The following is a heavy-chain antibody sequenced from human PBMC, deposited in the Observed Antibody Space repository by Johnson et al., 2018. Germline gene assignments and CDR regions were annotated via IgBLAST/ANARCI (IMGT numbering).Heavy chain of an antibody. Sequence: QVQLQESGPGLVKPSQTLSLTCTVSGGSISSGSYYWSWIRQLPGKGLEWIGYIYYSGTTYYNTALQSRATVSRDTSKNQFSLKVNSVTAADTAVYYGARRFTSAGYFDYWGQGTLVTVS. CDR2: IYYSGTT. CDR3: ARRFTSAGYFDY. CDR1: GGSISSGSYY. D-gene: IGHD2-2*01. J-gene: IGHJ4*02. V-gene: IGHV4-31*03.